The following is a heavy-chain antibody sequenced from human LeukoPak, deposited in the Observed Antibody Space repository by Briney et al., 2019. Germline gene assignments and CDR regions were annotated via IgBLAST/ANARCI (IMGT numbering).Heavy chain of an antibody. CDR2: MNPNSGNT. V-gene: IGHV1-8*01. CDR3: ARGYHQLVRTNHY. Sequence: ASVKVSCKASGYTFTSYDINWVRQATGQGLERMEWMNPNSGNTGYAQKFQGRVTMTRNTSISTAYMELSSLRSEDTAVYYCARGYHQLVRTNHYWGQGTLVTVSS. CDR1: GYTFTSYD. J-gene: IGHJ4*02. D-gene: IGHD2-2*01.